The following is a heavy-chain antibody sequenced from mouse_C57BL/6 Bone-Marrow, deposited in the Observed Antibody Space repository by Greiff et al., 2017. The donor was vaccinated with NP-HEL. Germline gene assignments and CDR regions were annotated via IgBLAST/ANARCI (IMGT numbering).Heavy chain of an antibody. CDR1: GFNIKDDY. J-gene: IGHJ2*01. D-gene: IGHD2-1*01. Sequence: VQLQQSGAELVRPGASVKLSCTASGFNIKDDYMHWVKQRPEQGLEWIGWIDPENGDTEYASKFQGKATIKADTSSNTAYLQLSSLTSEDTAVYYCTTELTTDYWGQGTTLTVSA. CDR2: IDPENGDT. CDR3: TTELTTDY. V-gene: IGHV14-4*01.